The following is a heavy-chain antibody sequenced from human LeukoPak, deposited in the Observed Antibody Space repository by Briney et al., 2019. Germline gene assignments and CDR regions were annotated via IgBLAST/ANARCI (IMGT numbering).Heavy chain of an antibody. V-gene: IGHV3-7*01. D-gene: IGHD2/OR15-2a*01. CDR3: VSFYETY. Sequence: GGSLRLSCAASGFTFSNYGMSWVRQAPGKGLEWVASIKQDGSEKFYVDSVKGRFTISKDNAKNTVYLQMNNLRAEDTAVYYCVSFYETYWGRGTLVTVSS. J-gene: IGHJ4*02. CDR2: IKQDGSEK. CDR1: GFTFSNYG.